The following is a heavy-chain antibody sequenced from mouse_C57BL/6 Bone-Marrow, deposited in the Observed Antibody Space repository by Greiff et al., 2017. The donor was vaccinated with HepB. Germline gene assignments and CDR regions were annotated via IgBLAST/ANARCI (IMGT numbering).Heavy chain of an antibody. Sequence: QVQLQQPGAELVKPGASVKLSCKASGYPFTCYCMHWVKQSPGQGLEWIGMIHPNSGSTNYNEKFKSKATLTVDKSSSTAYMQLSSMTSEDSAVYYCAREDWDYSMDYWGQGTSVTVSS. CDR1: GYPFTCYC. V-gene: IGHV1-64*01. D-gene: IGHD4-1*01. CDR3: AREDWDYSMDY. CDR2: IHPNSGST. J-gene: IGHJ4*01.